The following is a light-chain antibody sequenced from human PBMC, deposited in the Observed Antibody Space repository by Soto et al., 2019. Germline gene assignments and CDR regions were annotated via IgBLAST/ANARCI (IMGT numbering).Light chain of an antibody. CDR2: GAS. J-gene: IGKJ1*01. V-gene: IGKV3-20*01. CDR3: QHYGTSLWT. Sequence: EIMLTQSPGTLSLSPGERATLSCRASQSVSSSFLAWYQQKPGQAPRLLIYGASIRATGIPDRFSGSGSGKDFTFTICRLEPEDLAMYLCQHYGTSLWTFGQGTKVDIK. CDR1: QSVSSSF.